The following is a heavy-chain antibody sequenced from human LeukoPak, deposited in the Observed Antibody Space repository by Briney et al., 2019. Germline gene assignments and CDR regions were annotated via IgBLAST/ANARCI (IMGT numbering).Heavy chain of an antibody. CDR3: ARKGKLAYCGMDV. V-gene: IGHV3-11*01. CDR2: ISSSGSTI. Sequence: PGGSLRLSCAGSGFTFSDYYMNWIRQAPGKRLEWVSYISSSGSTIYYADSVKGRFTSSRDNTKNPLFLQMNTLRAEDTAVYYCARKGKLAYCGMDVWGHGTTVTVSS. D-gene: IGHD4-23*01. CDR1: GFTFSDYY. J-gene: IGHJ6*02.